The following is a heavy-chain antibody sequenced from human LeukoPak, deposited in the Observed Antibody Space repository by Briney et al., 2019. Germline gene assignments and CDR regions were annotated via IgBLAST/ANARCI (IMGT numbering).Heavy chain of an antibody. Sequence: GGSLRLSCVASGFTVSSNSMSWVRQAPGKGLEWVSTIYSGGSTYNADSVKGSFTISRDNAKNTLYLQMNSVRAEDTAVYGCAREGTVRGQGTLVTVSS. CDR3: AREGTV. V-gene: IGHV3-66*01. CDR1: GFTVSSNS. D-gene: IGHD4-11*01. CDR2: IYSGGST. J-gene: IGHJ4*02.